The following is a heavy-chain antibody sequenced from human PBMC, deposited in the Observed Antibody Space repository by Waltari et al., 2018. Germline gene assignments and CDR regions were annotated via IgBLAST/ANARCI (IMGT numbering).Heavy chain of an antibody. CDR3: ARDPIYCSGGSCYFDY. J-gene: IGHJ4*02. D-gene: IGHD2-15*01. CDR1: GFTFSSYS. CDR2: ISSSSSTI. V-gene: IGHV3-48*04. Sequence: EVQLVESGGGLVQPGGSLRLSCAASGFTFSSYSMNWVRQAPGKGLEWGSYISSSSSTIYYADSVKGRFTISRDNAKNSLYLQMNSLRAEDTAVYYCARDPIYCSGGSCYFDYWGQGTLVTVSS.